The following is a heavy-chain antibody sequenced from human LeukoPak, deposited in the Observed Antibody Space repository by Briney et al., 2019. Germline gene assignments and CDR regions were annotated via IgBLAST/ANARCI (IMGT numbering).Heavy chain of an antibody. CDR3: AKGALGYCSGGSCYTGGFDY. D-gene: IGHD2-15*01. CDR1: GFTFSNYA. Sequence: GGSLRLSCAASGFTFSNYAMSWVRQAPGKGLEWVSAFSPSGGGTYYADSVKGRFTISRDNSKNTLYLQMNSLRAEDTAVYYCAKGALGYCSGGSCYTGGFDYWGQGTLVTVSS. CDR2: FSPSGGGT. J-gene: IGHJ4*02. V-gene: IGHV3-23*01.